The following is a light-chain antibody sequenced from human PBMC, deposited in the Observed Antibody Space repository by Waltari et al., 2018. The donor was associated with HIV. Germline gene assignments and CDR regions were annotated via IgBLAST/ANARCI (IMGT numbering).Light chain of an antibody. V-gene: IGLV1-44*01. CDR1: SSNTGSNT. J-gene: IGLJ3*02. Sequence: QSVLTQPPSASGTPGQRVTISCSGSSSNTGSNTVNWYQQLPGTAPKLLIYNNNQRPSGVPDRFSGSKSGTSASLAISGLQSEDEADYYCAAWDDSLNGRVFGGGTKLTVL. CDR3: AAWDDSLNGRV. CDR2: NNN.